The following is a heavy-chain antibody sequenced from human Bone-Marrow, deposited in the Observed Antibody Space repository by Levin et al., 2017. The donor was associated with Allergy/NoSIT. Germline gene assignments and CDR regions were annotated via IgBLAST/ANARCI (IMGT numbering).Heavy chain of an antibody. CDR2: IYSGGST. CDR1: GFTVSSNY. J-gene: IGHJ4*02. D-gene: IGHD6-19*01. Sequence: PSETLSLTCVASGFTVSSNYMSWVRQAPGKGLEWVAVIYSGGSTYYADSVKGRFIISRDNSKNTVHLQMDSLRAEDTAVYYCARDLSSGWYHFDDWGQGTLVTVSS. V-gene: IGHV3-66*01. CDR3: ARDLSSGWYHFDD.